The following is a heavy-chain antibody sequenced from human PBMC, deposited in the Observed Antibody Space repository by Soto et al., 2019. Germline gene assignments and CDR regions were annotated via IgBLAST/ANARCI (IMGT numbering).Heavy chain of an antibody. CDR2: IYHSGST. J-gene: IGHJ4*02. CDR3: AREGYSYGYNY. CDR1: SGSISSHY. Sequence: SETLSLTCTVSSGSISSHYWSWIRQPPGKGLEWIGEIYHSGSTNYNPSLKSRVTISVDTSKNQFSLKLSSVTAADTAVYYCAREGYSYGYNYWGQGTLVTVSS. V-gene: IGHV4-34*01. D-gene: IGHD5-18*01.